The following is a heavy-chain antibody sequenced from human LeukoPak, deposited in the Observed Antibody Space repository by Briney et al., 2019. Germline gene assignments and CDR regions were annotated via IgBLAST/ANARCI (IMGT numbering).Heavy chain of an antibody. D-gene: IGHD2-8*01. CDR1: GFTFSNAW. J-gene: IGHJ4*02. CDR2: IKSKTDGGTT. V-gene: IGHV3-15*01. Sequence: PGGSLRLSCAASGFTFSNAWMSWVRQAPGKGLEWVGRIKSKTDGGTTDYAAPVKGRFTISRDNSKNTLYLQMNSLRAEDTAVYYCAKDQGKDECTNGVCYYDYWGQGTLVTVSS. CDR3: AKDQGKDECTNGVCYYDY.